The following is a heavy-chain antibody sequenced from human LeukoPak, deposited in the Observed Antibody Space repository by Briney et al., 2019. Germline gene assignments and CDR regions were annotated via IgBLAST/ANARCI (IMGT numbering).Heavy chain of an antibody. D-gene: IGHD3-9*01. Sequence: GGSLRLSCAASGFTFSDCAMHWVRQASGKGLEWLGRIRTQANNDATAYGASVKGRFIISRDDSRNTAYLQMNSLKTEDTAVYYCAVYYNSLTGLNYWGQGTLVTVSS. CDR2: IRTQANNDAT. CDR1: GFTFSDCA. J-gene: IGHJ4*02. V-gene: IGHV3-73*01. CDR3: AVYYNSLTGLNY.